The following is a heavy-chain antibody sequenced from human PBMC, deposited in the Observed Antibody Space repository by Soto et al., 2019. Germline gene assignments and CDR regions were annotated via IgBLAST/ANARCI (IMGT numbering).Heavy chain of an antibody. J-gene: IGHJ6*03. CDR1: RFTFSSYA. CDR3: AKVPGYFSSTSCYLGYYYYYMDV. CDR2: ISGSGGST. V-gene: IGHV3-23*01. Sequence: GGSMKLSCAASRFTFSSYAMSCVRQAPKKGLEWVSAISGSGGSTYYADSVKGRFTISRDNSKNTLYLQMNSLRAEDTAVYYCAKVPGYFSSTSCYLGYYYYYMDVWGKGTTVTVSS. D-gene: IGHD2-2*01.